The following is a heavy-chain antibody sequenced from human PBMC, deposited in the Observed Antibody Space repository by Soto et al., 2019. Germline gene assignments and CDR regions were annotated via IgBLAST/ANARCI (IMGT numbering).Heavy chain of an antibody. Sequence: SVKVSCKASGGTFSSYTISWVRQAPGQGLEWMGRIIPILGIANYAQKFQGRVTITADKSTSTAYMELSSLRSEDTAVYYCARSVMGATKDYYYYMDVWGKGTTVTVS. CDR2: IIPILGIA. J-gene: IGHJ6*03. CDR1: GGTFSSYT. CDR3: ARSVMGATKDYYYYMDV. V-gene: IGHV1-69*02. D-gene: IGHD3-16*01.